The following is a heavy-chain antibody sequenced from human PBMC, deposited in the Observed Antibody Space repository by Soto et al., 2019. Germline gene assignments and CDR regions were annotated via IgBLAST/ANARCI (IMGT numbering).Heavy chain of an antibody. D-gene: IGHD3-3*01. CDR3: AKSYEFTIFGASMDV. J-gene: IGHJ6*02. Sequence: GGSLRLSCAASGFTFSSYGMHWVRQAPGKGLEWVAVISYDGSNKYYADSVKGRFTISRDNSKNTLYLQMNSLRAEDTAVYYCAKSYEFTIFGASMDVWGQGTTVTVSS. CDR1: GFTFSSYG. V-gene: IGHV3-30*18. CDR2: ISYDGSNK.